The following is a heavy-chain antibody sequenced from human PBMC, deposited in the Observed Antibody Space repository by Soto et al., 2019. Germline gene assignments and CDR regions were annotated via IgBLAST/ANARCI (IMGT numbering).Heavy chain of an antibody. V-gene: IGHV1-69*06. CDR3: ARGVLERFWSGSLYYYYYGMDV. J-gene: IGHJ6*02. Sequence: QVQLVQSGAEVKKPGSSVKVSCKASGGTFSSYAISWVRQAPGQGLEWMGGSMPIFGTANYAQKFQGRVTITADKSTSTAYMELSSLRSEDTAVYYCARGVLERFWSGSLYYYYYGMDVWGQGTTVTVSS. D-gene: IGHD3-3*01. CDR1: GGTFSSYA. CDR2: SMPIFGTA.